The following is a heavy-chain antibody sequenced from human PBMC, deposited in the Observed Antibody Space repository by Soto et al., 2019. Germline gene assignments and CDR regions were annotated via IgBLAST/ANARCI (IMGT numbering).Heavy chain of an antibody. V-gene: IGHV1-69*12. D-gene: IGHD5-12*01. CDR1: GGTFSSYA. Sequence: QVQLVQSGAEVKKPGSSVKVSCKASGGTFSSYAISWVRQAPGQGLEWMGGIIPIFGTANYAQKFQGRVTITADEYMSTAYMELRSLRSEDTAVYYCARGGDGYNPKPFDYWGQGTLVTVSS. J-gene: IGHJ4*02. CDR3: ARGGDGYNPKPFDY. CDR2: IIPIFGTA.